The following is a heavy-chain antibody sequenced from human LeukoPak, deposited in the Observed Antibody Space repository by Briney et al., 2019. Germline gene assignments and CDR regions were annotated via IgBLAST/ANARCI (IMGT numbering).Heavy chain of an antibody. J-gene: IGHJ4*02. CDR2: IYSGGST. D-gene: IGHD3-3*01. V-gene: IGHV3-53*01. Sequence: GGSLRLSCAASGFTVSSNYMSWVRQAPGKGLEWASVIYSGGSTYYADSVKGRFTISRDNSKNTLYLQMNSLRAEDTAVYYCARLDYDFWSGYSRYYFDYWGQGTLVTVSS. CDR3: ARLDYDFWSGYSRYYFDY. CDR1: GFTVSSNY.